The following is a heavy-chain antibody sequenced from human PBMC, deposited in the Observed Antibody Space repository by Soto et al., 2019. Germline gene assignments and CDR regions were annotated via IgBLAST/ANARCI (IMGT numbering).Heavy chain of an antibody. D-gene: IGHD4-17*01. V-gene: IGHV3-15*01. CDR3: AHSLPIGDYESQPYRDYYYMDV. J-gene: IGHJ6*03. Sequence: PGGSLRLSCAASGFTFTNAWMSWVRQAPGKGLEWVGRITSKADGGTIDYAAPVKGRFTISRDNSKNTLYLQMNSLRAEDTAVYYCAHSLPIGDYESQPYRDYYYMDVWGKGTTVTVSS. CDR2: ITSKADGGTI. CDR1: GFTFTNAW.